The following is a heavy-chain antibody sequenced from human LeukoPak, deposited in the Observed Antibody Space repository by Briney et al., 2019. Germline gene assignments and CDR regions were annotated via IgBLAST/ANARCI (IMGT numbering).Heavy chain of an antibody. J-gene: IGHJ4*02. D-gene: IGHD2-2*01. Sequence: GGSLRLSCAASGFTFSSYAMSWVRQAPGKGLEWVSAISGSGGSTYYADSVKGRFTISRDNSKNTLYLQMNSLRAEDTAVYYCARDCSSTSCYDAFDYWGQGTLVTVSS. CDR1: GFTFSSYA. CDR3: ARDCSSTSCYDAFDY. CDR2: ISGSGGST. V-gene: IGHV3-23*01.